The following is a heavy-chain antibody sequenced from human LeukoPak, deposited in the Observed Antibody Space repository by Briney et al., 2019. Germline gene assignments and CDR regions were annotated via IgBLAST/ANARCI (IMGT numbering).Heavy chain of an antibody. CDR2: INPNSGCT. J-gene: IGHJ4*02. CDR1: GYTFTGYY. Sequence: GASVKVSCKASGYTFTGYYMHWVRQAPGQGLEWMGWINPNSGCTNYAQKFQGRVTMTRDTSISTAYMELSRLRSDDTAVYYCARRGYYYGSGADYWGQGTLVTVSS. CDR3: ARRGYYYGSGADY. D-gene: IGHD3-10*01. V-gene: IGHV1-2*02.